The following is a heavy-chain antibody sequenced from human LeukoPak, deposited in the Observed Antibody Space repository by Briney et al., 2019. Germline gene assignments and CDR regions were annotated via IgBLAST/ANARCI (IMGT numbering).Heavy chain of an antibody. CDR2: ISWNSGSI. Sequence: GGSLRLSCAASGFTFDDYAMHWVRQAPGKGLEWVSGISWNSGSIGYADSVKGRFTISRDNAKNSLYLQMNSPRAEDTALYYCAKATYSGYDYIDYWGQGTLVTVSS. CDR3: AKATYSGYDYIDY. CDR1: GFTFDDYA. J-gene: IGHJ4*02. V-gene: IGHV3-9*01. D-gene: IGHD5-12*01.